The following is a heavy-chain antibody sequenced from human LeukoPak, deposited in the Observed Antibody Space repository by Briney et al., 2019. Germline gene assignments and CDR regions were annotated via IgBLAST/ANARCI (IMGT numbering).Heavy chain of an antibody. D-gene: IGHD3-10*01. J-gene: IGHJ5*02. CDR3: AHSGDGHWFDP. V-gene: IGHV2-5*02. CDR2: IYWDDGK. CDR1: GFSLSSSGVG. Sequence: SGPTLVKPTQTLTLTCTLSGFSLSSSGVGVGWIRQPPGKALEWLALIYWDDGKRYSPSLRSRLTITKDTSKNQVVLTMTNMDPVDTATYYCAHSGDGHWFDPWGQGTLVTVSS.